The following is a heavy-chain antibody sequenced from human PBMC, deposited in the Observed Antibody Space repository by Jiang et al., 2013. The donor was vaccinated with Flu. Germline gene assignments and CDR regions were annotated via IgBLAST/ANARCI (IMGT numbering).Heavy chain of an antibody. CDR3: AKVLGTAMALRGFXY. Sequence: VQLLESGGGLIQHGGSLRLSCATSGFTFSSYAMSWVRQAPGKGLKWVSTISGSADSTYYADSVKGRFTISRDSSKNTLYLQMNSLRAEDTAVFYXAKVLGTAMALRGFXYWGQGTLVTVSS. CDR2: ISGSADST. CDR1: GFTFSSYA. D-gene: IGHD5-18*01. J-gene: IGHJ4*02. V-gene: IGHV3-23*01.